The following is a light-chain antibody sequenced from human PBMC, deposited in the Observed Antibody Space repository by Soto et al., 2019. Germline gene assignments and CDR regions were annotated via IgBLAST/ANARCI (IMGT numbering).Light chain of an antibody. CDR2: DVS. CDR3: CSYAGSYTYVV. V-gene: IGLV2-11*01. Sequence: QSALTQPRSVSGSPGQSGTISCTGTSSDVGGYNYVSWYQQHPGKAPKLMIYDVSKRPSGVPDRFSGSKSGNTASLTISGLQAEDEADYYCCSYAGSYTYVVFGRGTKLTDL. J-gene: IGLJ2*01. CDR1: SSDVGGYNY.